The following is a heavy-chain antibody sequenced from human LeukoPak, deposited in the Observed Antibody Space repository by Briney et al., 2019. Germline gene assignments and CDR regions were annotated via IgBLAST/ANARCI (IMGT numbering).Heavy chain of an antibody. CDR3: ARDRRYYETNGSPLGWFDP. CDR2: IYYSGST. J-gene: IGHJ5*02. D-gene: IGHD3-22*01. CDR1: GDSINTHY. Sequence: PETLSLTCTVSGDSINTHYWSWIRQPPGKGLEWIGYIYYSGSTNYNPSLRSRVSISVDTSKNQFSLQLTSVTAADTAVYYCARDRRYYETNGSPLGWFDPWGQGTLVTVSS. V-gene: IGHV4-59*11.